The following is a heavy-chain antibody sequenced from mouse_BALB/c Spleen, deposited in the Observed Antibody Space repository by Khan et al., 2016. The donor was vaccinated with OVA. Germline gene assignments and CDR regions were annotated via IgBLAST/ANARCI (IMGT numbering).Heavy chain of an antibody. CDR1: GFNIKDTY. CDR2: IAPANGNT. CDR3: ALPSYDQRDFEV. J-gene: IGHJ1*01. D-gene: IGHD2-3*01. Sequence: VQLQQSGAELVKPGASVKLSCTASGFNIKDTYLYWVKQRPEQGLEWIGRIAPANGNTNYDPKFQGKATITADTSTNTSYLQLNSLTTEDTAVYYSALPSYDQRDFEVWGAGTTVTVSS. V-gene: IGHV14-3*02.